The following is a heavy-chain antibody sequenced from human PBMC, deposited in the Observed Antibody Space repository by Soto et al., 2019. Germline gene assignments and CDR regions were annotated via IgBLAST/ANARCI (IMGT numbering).Heavy chain of an antibody. V-gene: IGHV3-7*01. D-gene: IGHD3-10*01. J-gene: IGHJ4*02. CDR1: GFTFTRYW. CDR2: INQDGSQK. CDR3: ARTGEDY. Sequence: EVQLVESGGGLVQPGGSLRLSCAASGFTFTRYWMAWVRQAPGKGLEWVANINQDGSQKYYVDSVKGRFTISRDNAKNSLYLQMNSLRTEATAVYYCARTGEDYWGQGILVTVSS.